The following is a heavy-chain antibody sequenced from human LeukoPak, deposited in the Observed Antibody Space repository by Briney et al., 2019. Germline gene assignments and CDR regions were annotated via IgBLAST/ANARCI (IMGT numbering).Heavy chain of an antibody. CDR3: ARDRDIVGYMDV. CDR2: INSDGSST. D-gene: IGHD2-15*01. J-gene: IGHJ6*03. Sequence: QPGGSLRLSCAASGFTFSSYWMHWVRQAPGKRLVWVSRINSDGSSTSYADSVKGRFTISRDNAKNTLYLQMNSLRAEDTAVYYCARDRDIVGYMDVWGKGTTVTVSS. V-gene: IGHV3-74*01. CDR1: GFTFSSYW.